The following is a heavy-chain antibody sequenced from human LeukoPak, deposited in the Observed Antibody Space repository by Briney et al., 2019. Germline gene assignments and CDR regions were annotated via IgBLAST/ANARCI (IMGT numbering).Heavy chain of an antibody. V-gene: IGHV4-34*01. Sequence: PSETLSLTCAVSGVSFSPYDWSWIRQSPGKGLEWIAEINHSGNSNYNPSLMSRATISVHTPKKQFDLTLNSVTAADTAIYYCARDPLLWFGETSRHFDSWGQGTLVTVPS. CDR1: GVSFSPYD. CDR2: INHSGNS. J-gene: IGHJ4*02. D-gene: IGHD3-10*01. CDR3: ARDPLLWFGETSRHFDS.